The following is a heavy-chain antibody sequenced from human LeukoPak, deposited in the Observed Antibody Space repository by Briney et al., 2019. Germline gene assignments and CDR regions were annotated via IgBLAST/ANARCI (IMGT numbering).Heavy chain of an antibody. Sequence: PSETLSLTCTVSGGSISSHYWSWIRQPPGKGLEWIGYIYYSGSANYNPSLKSRVTISVDTSKNQFSLKLSSVTTADTAVYYCARLRRVRGGRMEFDYWGQGTLVTVSS. V-gene: IGHV4-59*11. CDR2: IYYSGSA. J-gene: IGHJ4*02. CDR3: ARLRRVRGGRMEFDY. CDR1: GGSISSHY. D-gene: IGHD3-10*01.